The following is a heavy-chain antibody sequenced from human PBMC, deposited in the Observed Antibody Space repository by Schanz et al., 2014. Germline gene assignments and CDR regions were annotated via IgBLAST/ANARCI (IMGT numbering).Heavy chain of an antibody. V-gene: IGHV3-23*04. CDR1: GFSFSSYA. CDR3: AKDAENTAMITDYFDY. J-gene: IGHJ4*02. CDR2: MNESHSTI. Sequence: VQVVQSGGGLVEPGGSLRLSCAASGFSFSSYAMGWVRQARGKGLEWVSAMNESHSTIYYADSVRGRFTISRDNAENTLFLQMNSLRAEDTAVYYCAKDAENTAMITDYFDYWGQGTLVTVSS. D-gene: IGHD5-18*01.